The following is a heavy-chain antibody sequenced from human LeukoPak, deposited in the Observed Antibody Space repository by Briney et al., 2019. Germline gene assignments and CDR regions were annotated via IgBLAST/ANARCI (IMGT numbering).Heavy chain of an antibody. Sequence: GGSLRLSCAASGFTFSSYGMHWVRQAPGKGLEWVAFIRYDGSNKYYADSVKGRFTISRDNAKNTLYLQMNSLRAEDTAVYYCARDQSYRDAFDIWGQGTMVTVSS. CDR3: ARDQSYRDAFDI. CDR2: IRYDGSNK. CDR1: GFTFSSYG. D-gene: IGHD1-14*01. J-gene: IGHJ3*02. V-gene: IGHV3-30*02.